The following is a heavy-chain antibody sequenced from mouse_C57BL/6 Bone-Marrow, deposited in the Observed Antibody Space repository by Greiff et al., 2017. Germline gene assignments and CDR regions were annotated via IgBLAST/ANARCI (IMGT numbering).Heavy chain of an antibody. J-gene: IGHJ3*01. V-gene: IGHV1-67*01. CDR1: GYTFTDYA. D-gene: IGHD1-1*01. CDR3: ARGLYYYGSSSWFAY. CDR2: ISTYYGDA. Sequence: VKLVESGPELVRPGVSVKISCKGSGYTFTDYAMHWVKQSHAKSLEWIGVISTYYGDASYNQKFKDKATMTVDKSSSTAYMELARLTSEDSAVYYCARGLYYYGSSSWFAYWGQGTLLTVSA.